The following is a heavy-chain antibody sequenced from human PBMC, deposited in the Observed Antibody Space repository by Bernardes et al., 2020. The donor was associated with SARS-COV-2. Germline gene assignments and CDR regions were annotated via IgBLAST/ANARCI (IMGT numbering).Heavy chain of an antibody. J-gene: IGHJ4*02. CDR3: ARGYASLAVY. Sequence: GGSLRLSFAASGFTFSSYWMHWVRQAPGKGLVWVSGIQSDGSITTYADSVKGRFTISRDNAKNTLYLQMNSLRAEDTAVYYCARGYASLAVYWGQGTLVTVS. V-gene: IGHV3-74*01. CDR2: IQSDGSIT. D-gene: IGHD6-6*01. CDR1: GFTFSSYW.